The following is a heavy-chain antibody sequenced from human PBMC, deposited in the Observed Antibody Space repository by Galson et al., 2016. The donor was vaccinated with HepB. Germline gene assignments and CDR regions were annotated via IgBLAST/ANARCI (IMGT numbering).Heavy chain of an antibody. J-gene: IGHJ3*02. CDR2: IYWDDDK. CDR3: AHRRPTSDAFDM. D-gene: IGHD1-1*01. V-gene: IGHV2-5*02. Sequence: PALVKPTQTLTLTCTFSGFSLSTFGEGVAWIRQPPGKALEWLALIYWDDDKRYSPSLKSRLTITKDTSKNRVVLTMTNVDPVDTGTYYCAHRRPTSDAFDMWGQGTMVTVSS. CDR1: GFSLSTFGEG.